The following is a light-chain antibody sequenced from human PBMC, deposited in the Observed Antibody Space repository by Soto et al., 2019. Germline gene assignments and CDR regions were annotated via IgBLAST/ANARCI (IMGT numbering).Light chain of an antibody. CDR1: QSVSKY. CDR3: QQFDSYPHT. J-gene: IGKJ2*01. CDR2: GAS. V-gene: IGKV3-20*01. Sequence: EVVLTQSPGTLSLSPGERATLSCRASQSVSKYFVWYQQKPGQAPRLLIYGASSRASGIPDRFSGSGSGTDLPRIIIRPACADYAVYYCQQFDSYPHTLGQGTKLEL.